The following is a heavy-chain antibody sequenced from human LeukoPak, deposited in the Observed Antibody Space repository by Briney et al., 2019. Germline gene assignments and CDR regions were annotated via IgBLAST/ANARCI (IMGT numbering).Heavy chain of an antibody. D-gene: IGHD1-26*01. CDR1: GGSISSGDYY. CDR2: IYHSGST. J-gene: IGHJ4*02. CDR3: ARGCGIVGATVHPSDY. V-gene: IGHV4-39*07. Sequence: PSETLSLTCTVSGGSISSGDYYWSWIRQPPGKRLEWIGSIYHSGSTYYNPSLKSRVSISVDTSKNQFSLKLSSVTAADTAVYYCARGCGIVGATVHPSDYWGQGTLVTVSS.